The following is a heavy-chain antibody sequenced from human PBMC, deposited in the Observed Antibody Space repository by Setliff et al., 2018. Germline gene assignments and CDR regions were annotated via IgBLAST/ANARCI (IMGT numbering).Heavy chain of an antibody. CDR1: GGSISSYY. V-gene: IGHV4-59*01. Sequence: SETLSLTCTVSGGSISSYYWSWLRQPPGKGLEWIGYIDYSGSTNYNPTLKSRVTISLDTSKNQFSLHLSSVTAADTAVYYCARDGLGAFSLRSMDVWGKGTTVTVSS. CDR3: ARDGLGAFSLRSMDV. CDR2: IDYSGST. D-gene: IGHD3-3*02. J-gene: IGHJ6*04.